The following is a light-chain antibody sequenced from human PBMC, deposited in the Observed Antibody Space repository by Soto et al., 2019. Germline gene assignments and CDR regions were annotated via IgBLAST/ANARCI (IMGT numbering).Light chain of an antibody. J-gene: IGLJ1*01. CDR2: DVS. CDR1: SSDVGGYNY. CDR3: CSYAGSYSFV. V-gene: IGLV2-11*01. Sequence: QSALTQPRSVSGSPGQSVTISCTGTSSDVGGYNYVSWYQQHPGKAPKLMIYDVSKRPSGVPDLFSGSKSGNTSSLTISGLQAEDEADYSCCSYAGSYSFVFGTGTKLTVL.